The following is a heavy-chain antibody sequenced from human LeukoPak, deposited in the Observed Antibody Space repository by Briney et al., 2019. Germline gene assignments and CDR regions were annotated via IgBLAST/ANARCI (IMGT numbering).Heavy chain of an antibody. J-gene: IGHJ1*01. CDR2: ISAYNGNT. CDR3: ARDPKPNSSSWSPLYFQH. V-gene: IGHV1-18*01. CDR1: GYTLTELS. D-gene: IGHD6-13*01. Sequence: ASVKVSCKVSGYTLTELSMHWVRQAPGQGLEWMGWISAYNGNTNYAQKLQGRVTMTTDTSTGTAYMELRSLRSDDTAVYYCARDPKPNSSSWSPLYFQHWGQGTLVTVSS.